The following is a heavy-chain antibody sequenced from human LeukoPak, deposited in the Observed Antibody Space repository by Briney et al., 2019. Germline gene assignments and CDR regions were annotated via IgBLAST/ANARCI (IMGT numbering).Heavy chain of an antibody. CDR1: GGSVSNYY. CDR2: IYYSGST. Sequence: SETLSLTCSVSGGSVSNYYWSWIRQPPGKGLEWIGNIYYSGSTYYNPSLKSRVTISVDTSKNQFSLKLSSVTAADTAVYYCVGVPAALSYWGQGTLVTVSS. V-gene: IGHV4-59*04. CDR3: VGVPAALSY. D-gene: IGHD2-2*01. J-gene: IGHJ4*02.